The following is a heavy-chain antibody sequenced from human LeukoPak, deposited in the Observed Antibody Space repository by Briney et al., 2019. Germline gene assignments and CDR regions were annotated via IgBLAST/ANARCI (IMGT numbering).Heavy chain of an antibody. V-gene: IGHV3-21*01. CDR3: ARDYRVWYDEIGPSDIHMDV. D-gene: IGHD2-8*01. CDR2: ISSSSSYI. J-gene: IGHJ6*03. Sequence: GGSLRLSCAASGFTFSSYSMNWVRQAPGKGLEWVSSISSSSSYIYYADSVKGRFTISRDNAKNSLYLQMNSLRAEDTAVYYCARDYRVWYDEIGPSDIHMDVWGKGTTVTVSS. CDR1: GFTFSSYS.